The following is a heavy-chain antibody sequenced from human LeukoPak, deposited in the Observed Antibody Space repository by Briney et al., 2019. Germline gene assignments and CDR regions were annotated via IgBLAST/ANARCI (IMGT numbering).Heavy chain of an antibody. V-gene: IGHV4-30-4*08. CDR3: ARAVWQPGDWYFDL. CDR1: GGSISSDDYY. CDR2: IYYSGST. Sequence: PSQTLSLTCTVSGGSISSDDYYWSWIRQPPGKGLEWIGFIYYSGSTYYKPSLKSRVTISVDTSKNQFSLKLSSVTAADTAVYYCARAVWQPGDWYFDLWGRGTLVTVSS. J-gene: IGHJ2*01. D-gene: IGHD3-10*01.